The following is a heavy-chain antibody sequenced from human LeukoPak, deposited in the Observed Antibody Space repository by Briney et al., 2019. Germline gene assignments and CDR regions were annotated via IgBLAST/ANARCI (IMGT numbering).Heavy chain of an antibody. CDR2: ISDSGGDT. CDR1: GFTFSGYA. D-gene: IGHD6-13*01. Sequence: GGSLRLSCAASGFTFSGYAMSWVRQAPGKGLEWFSAISDSGGDTYYADSVKGRFTISRDNSKNTLYLQMNSLRAEDTAVYYCAKHPGIAAAEGWFDYWGQGTLVTVSS. CDR3: AKHPGIAAAEGWFDY. J-gene: IGHJ4*02. V-gene: IGHV3-23*01.